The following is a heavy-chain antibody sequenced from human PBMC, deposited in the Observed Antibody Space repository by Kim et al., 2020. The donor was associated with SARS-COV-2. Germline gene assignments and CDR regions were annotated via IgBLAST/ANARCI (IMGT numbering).Heavy chain of an antibody. Sequence: YTSGPTNYTPSLLSRVTMSVDMSKNQFSLKLSSVTAADTAVYYCASALGHWGQGTLVTVSS. CDR3: ASALGH. CDR2: YTSGPT. V-gene: IGHV4-4*07. J-gene: IGHJ4*02. D-gene: IGHD3-16*02.